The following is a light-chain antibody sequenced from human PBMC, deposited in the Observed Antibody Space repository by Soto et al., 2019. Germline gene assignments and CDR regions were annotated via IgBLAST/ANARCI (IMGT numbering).Light chain of an antibody. CDR1: GRDIGAYDY. V-gene: IGLV2-14*01. J-gene: IGLJ1*01. CDR3: SSYTTSYFYV. CDR2: GVK. Sequence: QSVLTQPASVSGSPGQSIIISCTGSGRDIGAYDYVSWYQQHPGKAPKLIIYGVKNRPSGVSNRFSASKSAFTASLTISGLQTEDEADYYCSSYTTSYFYVFGPGTKGHRP.